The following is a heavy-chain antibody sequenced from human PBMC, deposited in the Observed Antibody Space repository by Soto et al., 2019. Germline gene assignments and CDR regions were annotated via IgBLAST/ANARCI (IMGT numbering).Heavy chain of an antibody. V-gene: IGHV4-30-4*01. D-gene: IGHD1-1*01. CDR1: GGSINSGGYF. CDR3: ARAPCADNVDY. Sequence: QVQLQESGPGLVKPSQTLSLTCTVSGGSINSGGYFWSWIRQTPGKGLEWIGHIYNSGTTDTNPPVHSRTTISGDTSRSQASLNLKTVTAADTAVYYCARAPCADNVDYWGQGTLVTVSS. CDR2: IYNSGTT. J-gene: IGHJ4*02.